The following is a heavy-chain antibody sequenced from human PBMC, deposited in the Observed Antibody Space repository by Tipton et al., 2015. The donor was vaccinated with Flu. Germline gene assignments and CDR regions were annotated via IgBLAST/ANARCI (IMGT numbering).Heavy chain of an antibody. CDR1: GYTFTSYG. V-gene: IGHV1-18*01. D-gene: IGHD3-10*01. Sequence: QSEAEVKKPGASVKVSCKASGYTFTSYGISWVRQAPGQGLEWMGWISAYNGNTNYAQKLQGRVTMTTDTSTSTAYMELRSLRSDDTAVYYCARDGGSGRGYYYYYGMDVWGQGTTVTVSS. CDR3: ARDGGSGRGYYYYYGMDV. CDR2: ISAYNGNT. J-gene: IGHJ6*02.